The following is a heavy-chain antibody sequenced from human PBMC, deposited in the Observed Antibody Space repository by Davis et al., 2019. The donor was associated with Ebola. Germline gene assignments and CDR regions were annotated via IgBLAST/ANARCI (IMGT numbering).Heavy chain of an antibody. D-gene: IGHD3-3*01. V-gene: IGHV3-21*01. Sequence: GGSLRLSCAASGFTFSSYSMNWVRQAPGKGLEWVSSISSSSSYIYYADSVKGRFTISRDNAKNSLYLQMNSLRAEDTAVYYCAREVTIFGVVTIDAFDIWGQGTMVTVSS. CDR2: ISSSSSYI. CDR1: GFTFSSYS. CDR3: AREVTIFGVVTIDAFDI. J-gene: IGHJ3*02.